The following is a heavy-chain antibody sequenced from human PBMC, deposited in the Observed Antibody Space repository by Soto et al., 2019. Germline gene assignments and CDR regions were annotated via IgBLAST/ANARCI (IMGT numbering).Heavy chain of an antibody. CDR1: GGSISSYY. Sequence: KPSETLSLTCTVSGGSISSYYWSWIRQPAGKGLEWIGRIYTSGSTNYNPSLKSRVTMSVDTSKNQFSLKLSSVTAADTAVYYCARDLSPNESIAVAGHLNYYYYYGMDVWGQGTTVTVSS. V-gene: IGHV4-4*07. CDR3: ARDLSPNESIAVAGHLNYYYYYGMDV. CDR2: IYTSGST. D-gene: IGHD6-19*01. J-gene: IGHJ6*02.